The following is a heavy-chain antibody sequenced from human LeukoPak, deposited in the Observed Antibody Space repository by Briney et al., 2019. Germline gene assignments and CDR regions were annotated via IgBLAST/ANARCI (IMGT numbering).Heavy chain of an antibody. CDR3: AKWGDYDILTGYYVSDF. CDR1: GFIFMNYA. D-gene: IGHD3-9*01. Sequence: PGASLTLSCPASGFIFMNYAMSWVRPAPGKGLEWVSAISGSGDTTYYPDSVKGRSTISRHKSKHTQSVEMNTLRAEDTAVYYCAKWGDYDILTGYYVSDFWGQGTLVTVSS. J-gene: IGHJ4*02. CDR2: ISGSGDTT. V-gene: IGHV3-23*01.